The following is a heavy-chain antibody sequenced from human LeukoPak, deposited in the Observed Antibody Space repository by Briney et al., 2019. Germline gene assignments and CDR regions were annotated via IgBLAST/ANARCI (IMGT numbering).Heavy chain of an antibody. CDR3: LRGDRRDY. Sequence: TGGSLRLSCAASGFTFINYSINWVRQAPGKGLEWVSSIGTNGTYIFYADSVKGRFIISRDNAKDSLYLQMNSLRVEDTAVYYCLRGDRRDYWGQGTLVTVSS. CDR2: IGTNGTYI. J-gene: IGHJ4*02. V-gene: IGHV3-21*06. CDR1: GFTFINYS.